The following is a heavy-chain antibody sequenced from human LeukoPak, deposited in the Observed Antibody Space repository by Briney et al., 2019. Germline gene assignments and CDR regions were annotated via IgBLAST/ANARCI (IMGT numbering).Heavy chain of an antibody. CDR2: IKSKTDGGTT. CDR3: TTGRSGGSCPY. V-gene: IGHV3-15*01. Sequence: SGGSLRLSCAASGFTFTNAWMSWVRQAPGKGLEWVGRIKSKTDGGTTDYAAPVKGRFTISRDDSKNTLYLEMNSLKIEDTAVYYCTTGRSGGSCPYWGQGTLVTVSS. D-gene: IGHD2-15*01. CDR1: GFTFTNAW. J-gene: IGHJ4*02.